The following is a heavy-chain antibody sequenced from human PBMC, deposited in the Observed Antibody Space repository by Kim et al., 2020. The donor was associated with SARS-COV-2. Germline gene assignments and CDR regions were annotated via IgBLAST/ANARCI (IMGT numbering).Heavy chain of an antibody. J-gene: IGHJ4*01. Sequence: ASVKVSCKASGYTFTGYCMHWVRQAPGQGLEWMGWINPNTGDTNYAQKFQGRVAMTRDTSITTAYIDLSRLTSDDTAVYYCAAWGGPRQNFLIGLFHYWG. CDR3: AAWGGPRQNFLIGLFHY. CDR1: GYTFTGYC. D-gene: IGHD3-16*01. V-gene: IGHV1-2*02. CDR2: INPNTGDT.